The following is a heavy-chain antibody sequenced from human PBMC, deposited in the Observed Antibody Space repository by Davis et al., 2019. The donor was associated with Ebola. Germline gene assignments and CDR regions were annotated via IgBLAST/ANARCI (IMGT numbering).Heavy chain of an antibody. J-gene: IGHJ1*01. CDR3: AKDMIDEGLSSPHPDFQH. Sequence: GESLKISCAASGFTFSSNSMNWVRQAPGKGLEWVASISVNGLNTFYADSVKGRFAIPRNNSKNTLYLQINSLRDEDTAVYYCAKDMIDEGLSSPHPDFQHWGQGTLVTVSS. V-gene: IGHV3-23*01. CDR2: ISVNGLNT. CDR1: GFTFSSNS. D-gene: IGHD3-22*01.